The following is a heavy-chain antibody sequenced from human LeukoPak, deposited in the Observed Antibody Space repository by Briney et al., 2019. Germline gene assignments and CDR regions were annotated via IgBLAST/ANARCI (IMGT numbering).Heavy chain of an antibody. CDR2: INPDGSSS. D-gene: IGHD4-17*01. CDR3: VRQAVSGDSGIAY. V-gene: IGHV3-74*01. CDR1: GFTFSNYW. Sequence: PGGSLRLSCAASGFTFSNYWMHWVHQAPGKGLEWVSRINPDGSSSNYADSVKGRFTMSRDNAKSMVYLQMDGLRAEDTAVFSCVRQAVSGDSGIAYWGRGVLVTVSS. J-gene: IGHJ4*02.